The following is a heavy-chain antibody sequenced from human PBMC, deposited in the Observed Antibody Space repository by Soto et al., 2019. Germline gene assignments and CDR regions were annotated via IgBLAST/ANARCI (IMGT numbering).Heavy chain of an antibody. V-gene: IGHV4-30-4*01. D-gene: IGHD3-10*01. Sequence: QVQLQESGPGLVKPSQTLSLTCTVSGGSISSGDYYWSWIRQPPGKGLEWIGYIYYSGSTYYNPSLKSRVTISVDTSKNQFSLKLSSVTAADTAVYYCARGGDDGSGSYLPYYYNGMDVWGQGTTVTVSS. CDR2: IYYSGST. CDR3: ARGGDDGSGSYLPYYYNGMDV. J-gene: IGHJ6*02. CDR1: GGSISSGDYY.